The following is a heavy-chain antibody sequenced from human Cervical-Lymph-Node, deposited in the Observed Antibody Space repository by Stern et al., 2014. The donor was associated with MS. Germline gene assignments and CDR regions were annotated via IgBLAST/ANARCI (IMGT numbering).Heavy chain of an antibody. CDR3: ARLSTAVDF. Sequence: QLQLQESGPGLVKPSETLSLTCAVSGGSISSRHWGWIRQPPGKGLEWIGLISHSGDTKYNPSLKSRVTISLDTSKTQFPLKVTSVTAADTAVYYCARLSTAVDFWGQGTLVTVSS. J-gene: IGHJ4*02. V-gene: IGHV4-59*08. CDR2: ISHSGDT. CDR1: GGSISSRH.